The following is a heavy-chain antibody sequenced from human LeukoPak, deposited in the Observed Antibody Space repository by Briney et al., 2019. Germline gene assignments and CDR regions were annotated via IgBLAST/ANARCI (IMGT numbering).Heavy chain of an antibody. CDR3: ARAEEYNWNDGRRFTNMDV. D-gene: IGHD1-20*01. J-gene: IGHJ6*03. CDR2: IIPLFGTA. V-gene: IGHV1-69*13. Sequence: SVKVSCKASGGTFNNYAISWVRQAPGQGLEWMGGIIPLFGTADYAQKFQGRVTITADESTSTAYMELSSLRLEDTAVYYCARAEEYNWNDGRRFTNMDVWGKGTTVTVSS. CDR1: GGTFNNYA.